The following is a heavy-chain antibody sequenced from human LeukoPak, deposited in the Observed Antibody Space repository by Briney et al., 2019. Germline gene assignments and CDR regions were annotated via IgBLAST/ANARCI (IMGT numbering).Heavy chain of an antibody. CDR2: INPNSGNT. V-gene: IGHV1-8*03. D-gene: IGHD3-22*01. CDR3: AREDYYDSGSNDY. J-gene: IGHJ4*02. CDR1: GYTFTGYY. Sequence: GASVKVSCKASGYTFTGYYMHWVRQAPGQGLEWMGWINPNSGNTGYAQKFQGRVTITRNTSISTAYMELSSLRSEDTAVYYCAREDYYDSGSNDYWGQGTLVTVSS.